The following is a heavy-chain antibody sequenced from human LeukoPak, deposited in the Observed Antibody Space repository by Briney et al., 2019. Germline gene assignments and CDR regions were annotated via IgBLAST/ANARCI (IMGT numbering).Heavy chain of an antibody. CDR2: ISYDGSNK. CDR1: GFTFSSYA. Sequence: GGSLRLSCAASGFTFSSYAMHWVRQAPGKGLEWVAVISYDGSNKYYADSVKGRFTISRDNSKNTLYLQMNSLRAEDTAEYYCARGTFLGYCSSTSCSFDYWGQGTLVTVSS. V-gene: IGHV3-30-3*01. CDR3: ARGTFLGYCSSTSCSFDY. D-gene: IGHD2-2*01. J-gene: IGHJ4*02.